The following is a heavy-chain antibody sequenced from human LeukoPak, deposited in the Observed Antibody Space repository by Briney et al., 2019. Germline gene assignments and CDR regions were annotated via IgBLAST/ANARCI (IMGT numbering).Heavy chain of an antibody. CDR1: GFTFSDYA. D-gene: IGHD3-10*01. CDR3: AKDQIGVLPDAFDI. Sequence: GGSLRLSCAASGFTFSDYAMSWVRQAPGKGLEWVSSIRASGGSTFYADSVKGRFTISRDNSESTLFLQMNSLRADDAAVYYCAKDQIGVLPDAFDIWGQGTMVFVSS. J-gene: IGHJ3*02. CDR2: IRASGGST. V-gene: IGHV3-23*01.